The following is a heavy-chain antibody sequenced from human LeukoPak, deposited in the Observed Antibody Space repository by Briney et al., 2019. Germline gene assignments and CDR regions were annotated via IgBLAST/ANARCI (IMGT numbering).Heavy chain of an antibody. J-gene: IGHJ5*02. CDR3: ARGPRIAVAGRRSWFDP. V-gene: IGHV4-34*01. CDR2: INHSGST. CDR1: GGCFSGYY. D-gene: IGHD6-19*01. Sequence: SETLSLTCAVYGGCFSGYYWNWIRQPPGKGLEWIGEINHSGSTSYNTSLKSRVTISVDTSKNQFSLKLSSVTAADTAVYYCARGPRIAVAGRRSWFDPWGQGTLVSVSS.